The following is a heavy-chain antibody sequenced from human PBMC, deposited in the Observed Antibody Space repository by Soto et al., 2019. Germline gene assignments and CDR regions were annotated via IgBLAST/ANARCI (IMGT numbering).Heavy chain of an antibody. CDR1: GFTFSSYA. D-gene: IGHD3-3*01. CDR2: ISGSGGST. J-gene: IGHJ4*02. Sequence: GGSLRVSCAASGFTFSSYAMSWVRQAPGKGLEWVSAISGSGGSTYYADSVKGRFTISRDNSKNTLYLQMNSLRAEDTAVYYCAKFFRLRFLEPGWGQGTLVTVS. V-gene: IGHV3-23*01. CDR3: AKFFRLRFLEPG.